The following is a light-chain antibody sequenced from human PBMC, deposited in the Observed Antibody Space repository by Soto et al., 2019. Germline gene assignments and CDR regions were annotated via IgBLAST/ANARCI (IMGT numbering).Light chain of an antibody. Sequence: EIVLTQSPATLSLSPGERATLSCRASQSLNSYLAWFQQKPGQAPRLLIYDPSPRSTGIPARFSGSGSGTDFPLAISSLEPADCAVYYCQQRRDWPLTFGGGTKVEIK. J-gene: IGKJ4*01. V-gene: IGKV3-11*01. CDR1: QSLNSY. CDR2: DPS. CDR3: QQRRDWPLT.